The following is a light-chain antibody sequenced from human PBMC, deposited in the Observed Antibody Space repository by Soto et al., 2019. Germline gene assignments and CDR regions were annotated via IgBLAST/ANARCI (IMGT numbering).Light chain of an antibody. CDR2: DVS. V-gene: IGLV2-14*01. CDR1: SSDVGNYDY. CDR3: SSYTTSTPVV. J-gene: IGLJ2*01. Sequence: QSALTQPASVSGSPGQSITISCTGTSSDVGNYDYVSWYQQHPGKAPKLIIYDVSRRPSGISNRFSGSKSGTTASLTISGLQAEDEDDYHCSSYTTSTPVVFGGGTKLTVL.